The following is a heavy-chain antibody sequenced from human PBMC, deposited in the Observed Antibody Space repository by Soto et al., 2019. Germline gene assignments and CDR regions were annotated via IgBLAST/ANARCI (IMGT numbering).Heavy chain of an antibody. CDR3: ASGRYFDWLLSWYYYYGMDV. J-gene: IGHJ6*02. V-gene: IGHV4-39*01. CDR2: IYYSGST. D-gene: IGHD3-9*01. Sequence: PSETLSLTCTVSGGSISSSSYYWGWIRQPPGKGLEWIGSIYYSGSTYYNPSLKSRVTISVDTSKNQFSLKLSSVTAADTAVYYCASGRYFDWLLSWYYYYGMDVWGQGTTVTVSS. CDR1: GGSISSSSYY.